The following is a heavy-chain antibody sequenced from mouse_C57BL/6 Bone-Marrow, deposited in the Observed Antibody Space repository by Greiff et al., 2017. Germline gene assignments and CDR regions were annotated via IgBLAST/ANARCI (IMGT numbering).Heavy chain of an antibody. Sequence: VQLQQPGAELVMPGASVKLSCKASGYTFTSYWMHWVKQRPGQGLEWIGEIDPSDSYTNYNQKFKGKSPLTVDKSSSTAYMQLSSLTSEDSAVYYCARGEDHPRDWYFDVWGTGTTVTVSS. CDR2: IDPSDSYT. CDR3: ARGEDHPRDWYFDV. V-gene: IGHV1-69*01. J-gene: IGHJ1*03. CDR1: GYTFTSYW.